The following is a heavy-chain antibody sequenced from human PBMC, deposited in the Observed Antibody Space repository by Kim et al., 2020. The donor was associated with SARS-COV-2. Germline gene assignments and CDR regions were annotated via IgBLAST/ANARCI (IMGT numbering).Heavy chain of an antibody. CDR2: INHSGST. J-gene: IGHJ6*03. V-gene: IGHV4-34*01. CDR1: GGSFSGYY. CDR3: ARACGSERWGGYYYYYYY. Sequence: SETLSLTCAVYGGSFSGYYWSWIRQPPGKGLEWIGEINHSGSTNYNPSLKSRVTISVDTSKNQFSLKLSSVTAADTAVYYCARACGSERWGGYYYYYYY. D-gene: IGHD1-1*01.